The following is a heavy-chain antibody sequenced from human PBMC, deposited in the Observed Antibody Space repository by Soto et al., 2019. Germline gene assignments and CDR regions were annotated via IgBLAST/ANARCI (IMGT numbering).Heavy chain of an antibody. D-gene: IGHD3-9*01. CDR2: ISAYNGNT. J-gene: IGHJ5*02. V-gene: IGHV1-18*01. CDR1: GYTFTSYG. Sequence: ASVKVSCKASGYTFTSYGISWVRQAPGQGLEWMGWISAYNGNTNYAQKLQGRVTMTTDTSTSTAYMELRSLRSDDTAVYYCAREGYDILTGYFRSGSNWFDPWGQGTLVTVSS. CDR3: AREGYDILTGYFRSGSNWFDP.